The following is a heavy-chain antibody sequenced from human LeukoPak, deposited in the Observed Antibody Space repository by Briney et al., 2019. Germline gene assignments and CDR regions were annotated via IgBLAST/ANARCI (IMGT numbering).Heavy chain of an antibody. D-gene: IGHD3-22*01. CDR3: AREGAYDSDGLVTPDY. V-gene: IGHV4-30-2*01. CDR2: IYHSGSA. CDR1: GGSISSDGYY. J-gene: IGHJ4*02. Sequence: SQTLSLTCTVSGGSISSDGYYWSWIRQPPGKGLEWIGYIYHSGSAYYNPSLKSRVTISVVKSKNQFSLKLSSVTAADTAVYYCAREGAYDSDGLVTPDYWGQGTLVTVSS.